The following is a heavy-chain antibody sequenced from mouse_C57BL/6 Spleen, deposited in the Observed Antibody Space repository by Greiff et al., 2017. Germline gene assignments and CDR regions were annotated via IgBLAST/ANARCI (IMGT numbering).Heavy chain of an antibody. J-gene: IGHJ3*01. CDR1: GFTFSSYA. CDR2: ISDGGSYT. CDR3: ARARDYSNYFFAY. Sequence: EVQRVESGGGLVKPGGSLKLSCAASGFTFSSYAMSWVRQTPEKRLEWVATISDGGSYTYYPDNVKGRFTISRDNAKNNLYLQMSHLKSEDTAMYYCARARDYSNYFFAYWGQGTLVTVSA. V-gene: IGHV5-4*01. D-gene: IGHD2-5*01.